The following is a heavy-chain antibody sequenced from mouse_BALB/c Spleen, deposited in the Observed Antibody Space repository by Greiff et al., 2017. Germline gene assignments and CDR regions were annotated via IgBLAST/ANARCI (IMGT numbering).Heavy chain of an antibody. CDR2: ISSGGST. V-gene: IGHV5-6-5*01. J-gene: IGHJ3*01. CDR1: GFTFSSYA. Sequence: EVQLVESGGGLVKPGGSLKLSCAASGFTFSSYAMSWVRQTPEKRLEWVASISSGGSTYYPDSVKGRFTISRDNARNILYLQMSSLRSEDTAMYYCASPFFYYDYPWFAYWGQGTLVTVSA. D-gene: IGHD2-4*01. CDR3: ASPFFYYDYPWFAY.